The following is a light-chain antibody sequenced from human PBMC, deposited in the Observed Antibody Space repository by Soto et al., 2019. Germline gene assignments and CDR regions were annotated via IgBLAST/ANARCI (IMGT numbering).Light chain of an antibody. CDR1: QSVGSN. V-gene: IGKV3-15*01. Sequence: EIVMTQSPATLSVSAGERATLSCRASQSVGSNLAWYQQKPGQAPRLLIYGASTRATGIPARFSGSGSGTEFTLTISSLQSEDFAVYYCQQYNDWPPLTFGGGTNVDIK. CDR3: QQYNDWPPLT. CDR2: GAS. J-gene: IGKJ4*01.